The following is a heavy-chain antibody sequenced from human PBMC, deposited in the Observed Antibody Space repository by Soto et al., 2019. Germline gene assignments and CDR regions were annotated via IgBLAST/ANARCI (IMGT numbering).Heavy chain of an antibody. D-gene: IGHD4-17*01. CDR1: GGSISSSSYY. CDR3: ARRPRQSVTTYYFDY. CDR2: IYYSGST. Sequence: QLQLQESGPGLVKPSETLSLTCTVSGGSISSSSYYWGWIRQPPGKGLEWIGSIYYSGSTYYNPSLKSRVTISVDTSKNQFSLKLSSVTAADTAVYYCARRPRQSVTTYYFDYWGQGTLVTVSS. V-gene: IGHV4-39*01. J-gene: IGHJ4*02.